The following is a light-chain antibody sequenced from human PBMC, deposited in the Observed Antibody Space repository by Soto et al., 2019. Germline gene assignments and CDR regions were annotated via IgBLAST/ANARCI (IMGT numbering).Light chain of an antibody. CDR2: ASS. J-gene: IGKJ1*01. V-gene: IGKV1-39*01. CDR1: QSISFY. Sequence: DIQMTQSPSSLSASVGDRVTITCRTSQSISFYLNWYQQIPGKAPKLLIYASSNLHTGVPSRFSGSASGTDFTLTISSLQPEDFATYYCQQTYSNPRTFGQGTKVEIK. CDR3: QQTYSNPRT.